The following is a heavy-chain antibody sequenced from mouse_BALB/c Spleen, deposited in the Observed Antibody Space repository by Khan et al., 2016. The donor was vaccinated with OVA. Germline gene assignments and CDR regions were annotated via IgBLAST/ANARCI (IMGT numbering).Heavy chain of an antibody. CDR2: IWAGGST. Sequence: QVQLKESGPGLVAPSQSLSITCTVSGFSLTSYGVHWVRQPPGKGLEWLGVIWAGGSTNYNSALVSRLSISKDNSKRQVFLKMNSLQTDETAMYYLARCYDPNYAIDYWGQGTSVTVSS. CDR1: GFSLTSYG. CDR3: ARCYDPNYAIDY. J-gene: IGHJ4*01. D-gene: IGHD2-3*01. V-gene: IGHV2-9*02.